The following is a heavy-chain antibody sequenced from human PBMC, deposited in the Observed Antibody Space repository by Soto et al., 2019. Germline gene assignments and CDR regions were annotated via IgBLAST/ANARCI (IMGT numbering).Heavy chain of an antibody. V-gene: IGHV4-59*11. CDR3: ARDVGLQHDTGYYDFWSGKNNWFDP. Sequence: SETLSLTGTVSGGSISGHYWSWIRQPPGKGLQYIGYISYSGSTNYNPSLKSRVTISVDTSNNQFSLRLCSVTAADTAVYYCARDVGLQHDTGYYDFWSGKNNWFDPWGQGTLVTVSS. CDR2: ISYSGST. CDR1: GGSISGHY. D-gene: IGHD3-3*01. J-gene: IGHJ5*02.